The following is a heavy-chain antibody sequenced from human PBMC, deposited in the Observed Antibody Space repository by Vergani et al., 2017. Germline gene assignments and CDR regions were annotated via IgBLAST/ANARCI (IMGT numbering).Heavy chain of an antibody. D-gene: IGHD3-16*01. CDR1: GFTFRNYAM. CDR3: ASNPRLGGDVVDS. J-gene: IGHJ4*02. Sequence: VQLLESGGGLAQPGGSLRLSCAASGFTFRNYAMTWVRQAPGKGLQWIGEIHRSRSTNYNPSLRRRVTISLDKSKNQFSLKLTSVTAADTAVYFCASNPRLGGDVVDSWGQGTLVTVSS. V-gene: IGHV4-4*01. CDR2: IHRSRST.